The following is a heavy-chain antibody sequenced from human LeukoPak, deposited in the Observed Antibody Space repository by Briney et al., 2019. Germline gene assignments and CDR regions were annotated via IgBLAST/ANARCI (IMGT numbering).Heavy chain of an antibody. V-gene: IGHV1-46*01. J-gene: IGHJ4*02. CDR1: GYTFTSYY. D-gene: IGHD3-10*01. CDR2: INPSGGST. Sequence: ASVKVSCKASGYTFTSYYMHWVRQAPGQGLEWMGIINPSGGSTSYAQKFQGRVTMTRDTSTSTVYMELSSLRSEDTAVYYCARDQDGSGSYYYFDYWGQGTLVTVPS. CDR3: ARDQDGSGSYYYFDY.